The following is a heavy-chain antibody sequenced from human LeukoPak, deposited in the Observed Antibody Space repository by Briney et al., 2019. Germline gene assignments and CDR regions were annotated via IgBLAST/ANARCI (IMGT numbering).Heavy chain of an antibody. V-gene: IGHV4-59*08. Sequence: SETLSLTCTVSGGSISSYYWSWIRQPPGKGLEWIGYIYYSGGTNYNPSLKSRVTISVDTSKNQFSLKLSSVTAADTAVYYCARSDFWSGYYPYWGQGTLVTVSS. J-gene: IGHJ4*02. CDR1: GGSISSYY. D-gene: IGHD3-3*01. CDR3: ARSDFWSGYYPY. CDR2: IYYSGGT.